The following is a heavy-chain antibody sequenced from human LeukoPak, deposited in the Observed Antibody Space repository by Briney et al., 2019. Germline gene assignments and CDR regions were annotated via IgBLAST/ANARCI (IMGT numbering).Heavy chain of an antibody. CDR3: AAQTTLTGAYDP. D-gene: IGHD1-20*01. Sequence: GGSLRLSCAASGFXFSTCVILWVRQAPGMGLEYVSSIDPNGKTSYYANSVKGRFTISRDNSNNMLYLQMGSLTTEDMAVYYCAAQTTLTGAYDPWGQGTLVTVSS. J-gene: IGHJ5*02. CDR1: GFXFSTCV. V-gene: IGHV3-64*01. CDR2: IDPNGKTS.